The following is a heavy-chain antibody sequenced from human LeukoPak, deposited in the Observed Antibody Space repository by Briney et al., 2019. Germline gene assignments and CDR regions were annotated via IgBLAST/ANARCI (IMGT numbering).Heavy chain of an antibody. J-gene: IGHJ3*02. CDR3: AKDVYGGSYGAFDI. CDR1: GFSFSSTW. V-gene: IGHV3-74*01. Sequence: GGSLRLSCAASGFSFSSTWMHWVRQVPGKGLVWVSRINSDGSSTIYADSVRGRFTISRDNTKNTLYLQMNSLRAEDTAVYYCAKDVYGGSYGAFDIWGQGTMVTVSS. CDR2: INSDGSST. D-gene: IGHD1-26*01.